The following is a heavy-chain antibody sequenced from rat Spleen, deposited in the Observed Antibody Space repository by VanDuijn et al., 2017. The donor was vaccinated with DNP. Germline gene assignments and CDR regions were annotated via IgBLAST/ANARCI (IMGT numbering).Heavy chain of an antibody. CDR1: GFIFSDYY. Sequence: EVQLVESGGGLVQPGRSLKLSCVASGFIFSDYYMAWVRQAPKKGLEWVATIIYDGSRTYYRDSVKGRFTISRDNAKRILYLQMDSLRSEDTATYYCARHRAGSYALDAWGQGTSVTVSS. J-gene: IGHJ4*01. D-gene: IGHD1-3*01. CDR2: IIYDGSRT. CDR3: ARHRAGSYALDA. V-gene: IGHV5S10*01.